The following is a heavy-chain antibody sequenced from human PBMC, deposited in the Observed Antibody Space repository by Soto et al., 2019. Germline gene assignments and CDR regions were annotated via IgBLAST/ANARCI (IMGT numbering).Heavy chain of an antibody. Sequence: EVQLLESGGGLVQPGGSLRLSCAASGFTFSSYAMSWVRQAPGKGLEWVSAISGSGGSTYYADSVKGRFTISRDNSKNTLYLQMNSLRAEDTAVYYCAKVFEAYSGSFPPFDYWGQGTLVTVSS. V-gene: IGHV3-23*01. CDR3: AKVFEAYSGSFPPFDY. D-gene: IGHD1-26*01. J-gene: IGHJ4*02. CDR1: GFTFSSYA. CDR2: ISGSGGST.